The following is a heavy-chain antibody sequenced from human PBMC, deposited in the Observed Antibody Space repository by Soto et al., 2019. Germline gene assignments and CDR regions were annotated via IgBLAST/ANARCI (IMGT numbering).Heavy chain of an antibody. CDR2: ISHTGTT. CDR1: GASISSGGSS. Sequence: SETLSLTCTVSGASISSGGSSWSWIRQPPGQGLEWIAYISHTGTTDYNPSLQSRVTASVDRPKNQFSLKLSSVTAADTAVYYCARGISVTATTPYFDYWGQGAQVTVSS. J-gene: IGHJ4*02. D-gene: IGHD2-21*02. CDR3: ARGISVTATTPYFDY. V-gene: IGHV4-30-2*01.